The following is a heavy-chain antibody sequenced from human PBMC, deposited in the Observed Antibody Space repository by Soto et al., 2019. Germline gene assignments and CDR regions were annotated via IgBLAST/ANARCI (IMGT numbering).Heavy chain of an antibody. CDR1: GFTFDDYT. J-gene: IGHJ4*02. CDR3: AKDFERFAAGPYYFDY. V-gene: IGHV3-43*01. Sequence: GGSLSLSCAASGFTFDDYTMHWVRQAPGKGLEWVSLISWDGGSTYYTDSVKGRFTISRDNSKNSLYLQMNSLRTEDTALYYCAKDFERFAAGPYYFDYWGQGTLVTVSS. D-gene: IGHD3-16*01. CDR2: ISWDGGST.